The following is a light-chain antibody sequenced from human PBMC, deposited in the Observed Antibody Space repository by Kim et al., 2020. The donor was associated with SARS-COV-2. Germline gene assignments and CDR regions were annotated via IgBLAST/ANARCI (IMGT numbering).Light chain of an antibody. CDR1: RLGDKY. CDR2: QDN. CDR3: QAWDSNTAHWV. V-gene: IGLV3-1*01. Sequence: SYELTQPPSVSVPPGQTASISCSGDRLGDKYACWYQQKPGQSPVLVIYQDNKRPSGIPERFSGSNSGNTATLTISETQAMDEADYYCQAWDSNTAHWVFG. J-gene: IGLJ3*02.